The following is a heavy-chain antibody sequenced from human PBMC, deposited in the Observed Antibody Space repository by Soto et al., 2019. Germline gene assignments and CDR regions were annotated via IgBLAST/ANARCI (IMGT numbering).Heavy chain of an antibody. V-gene: IGHV4-31*03. CDR3: ARVWEDIVVVPAAMGFDY. CDR2: IYYRWST. J-gene: IGHJ4*02. Sequence: QLQLQESAPGLMKPSQTLSLTCTVCGGSISSGGYYWSWLRQHPGRGPGRMGCIYYRWSTCYNPPLKSRVTISVDTAKTQLSLKLSSVTAADPAVYYCARVWEDIVVVPAAMGFDYSGQGTLVTVSS. D-gene: IGHD2-2*01. CDR1: GGSISSGGYY.